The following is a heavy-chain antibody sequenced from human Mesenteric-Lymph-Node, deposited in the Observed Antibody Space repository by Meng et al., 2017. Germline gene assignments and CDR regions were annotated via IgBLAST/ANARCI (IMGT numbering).Heavy chain of an antibody. Sequence: ASVKVSCKASGYTFTSYGISWVRQAPGQGLEWMGWISGHNGVTNYAQKLQGRVTMTTDTSTSSAYMELASLRSDDTAVYYCVRDRGMHRTINAFDVWGQGTMVTVSS. CDR2: ISGHNGVT. V-gene: IGHV1-18*01. J-gene: IGHJ3*01. D-gene: IGHD1-14*01. CDR1: GYTFTSYG. CDR3: VRDRGMHRTINAFDV.